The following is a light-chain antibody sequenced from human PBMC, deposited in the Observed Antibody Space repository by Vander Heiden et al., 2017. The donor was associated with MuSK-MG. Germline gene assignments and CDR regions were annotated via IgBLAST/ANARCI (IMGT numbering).Light chain of an antibody. J-gene: IGLJ1*01. Sequence: SYELTQPPSVSVSPGQTASITCSGDKLGNKNVCWYQQKPGQSPVLVIYEDSKRPSGIPGRFSGSNSGNTATLTISGTQAMDEADYYCQVWDSSTACVFGTGTKVTVL. V-gene: IGLV3-1*01. CDR1: KLGNKN. CDR3: QVWDSSTACV. CDR2: EDS.